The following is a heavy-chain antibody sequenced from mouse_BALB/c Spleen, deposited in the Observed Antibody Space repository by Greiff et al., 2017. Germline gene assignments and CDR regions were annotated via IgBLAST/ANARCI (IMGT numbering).Heavy chain of an antibody. CDR3: ARQIYYDYDGFAY. Sequence: EVKVVESGGGLVKLGGSLKLSCAASGFTFSSYYMSWVRQTPEKRLELVAAINSNGGSTYYPDTVKGRFTISRDNAKNTLYLQMSSLKSEDTALYYCARQIYYDYDGFAYWGQGTLVTVSA. J-gene: IGHJ3*01. CDR2: INSNGGST. V-gene: IGHV5-6-2*01. CDR1: GFTFSSYY. D-gene: IGHD2-4*01.